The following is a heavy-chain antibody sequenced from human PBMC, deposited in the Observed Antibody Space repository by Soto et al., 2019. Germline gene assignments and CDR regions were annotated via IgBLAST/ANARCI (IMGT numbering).Heavy chain of an antibody. CDR2: ISYDGSNK. J-gene: IGHJ6*02. CDR3: AKDQFWSGYYDYYYYYGMDV. V-gene: IGHV3-30*18. Sequence: GGSLRLSCAASVLTFSSYGMHWVRQAPGKGLEWVAVISYDGSNKYYADSVKGRFTISRDNSKNTLYLQMNSLRAEDTAVYYCAKDQFWSGYYDYYYYYGMDVWGQGTTVTVSS. CDR1: VLTFSSYG. D-gene: IGHD3-3*01.